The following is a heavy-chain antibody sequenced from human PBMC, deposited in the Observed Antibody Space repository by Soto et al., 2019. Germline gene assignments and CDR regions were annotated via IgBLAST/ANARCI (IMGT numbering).Heavy chain of an antibody. J-gene: IGHJ5*02. CDR3: ARTALGWFDP. D-gene: IGHD2-21*02. CDR2: IFYSGRSGST. CDR1: GGSISSYY. V-gene: IGHV4-59*01. Sequence: SETLSLTCSVSGGSISSYYWSWIRQPPGKGLELIWYIFYSGRSGSTNYNPSLKSRVIISVDTSNNQFSLKMSSVTAAETAVYYCARTALGWFDPWGQGTLVTVSS.